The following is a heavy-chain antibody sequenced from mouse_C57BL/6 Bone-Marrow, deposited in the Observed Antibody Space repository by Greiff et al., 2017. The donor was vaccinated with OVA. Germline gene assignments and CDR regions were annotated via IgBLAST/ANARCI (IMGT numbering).Heavy chain of an antibody. Sequence: EVKLEESGGGLVQPGGSMKLSCVASGFTFSNYWMNWVRQSLEKGLEWVAQIRLKSDNYATHYAESVNGRFTISRDDSKSSVYLQKNNLRAEDTGIYYCTGINWYLDVWGTGTTVTVSS. CDR3: TGINWYLDV. CDR2: IRLKSDNYAT. J-gene: IGHJ1*03. CDR1: GFTFSNYW. V-gene: IGHV6-3*01.